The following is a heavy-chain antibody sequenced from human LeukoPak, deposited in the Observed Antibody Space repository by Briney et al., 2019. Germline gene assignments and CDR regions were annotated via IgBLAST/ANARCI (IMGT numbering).Heavy chain of an antibody. Sequence: SETLCLTCTVSGGSISTYSWSWIRQPPGKGLEWIGYVHSSGSTNYNPSLKSRVTISLDTSKNQFSLRLSSVTTADTAVYYCASAGYSVRIDYWGQGTLVTVSS. CDR2: VHSSGST. J-gene: IGHJ4*02. V-gene: IGHV4-59*01. CDR1: GGSISTYS. D-gene: IGHD5-18*01. CDR3: ASAGYSVRIDY.